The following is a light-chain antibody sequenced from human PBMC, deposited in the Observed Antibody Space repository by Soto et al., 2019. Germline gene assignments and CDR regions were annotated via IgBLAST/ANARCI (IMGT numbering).Light chain of an antibody. CDR2: STS. Sequence: QTVVTQEPSLTVSPGGTVTLTCASSTGAVTSGYYPNWFQQKPGQAPRALIYSTSNKQSWTPARFSGSLLGGKAALTLSGVQPEDEAEYYCLLYYGGAVVFGGGTQLTVL. CDR1: TGAVTSGYY. V-gene: IGLV7-43*01. J-gene: IGLJ2*01. CDR3: LLYYGGAVV.